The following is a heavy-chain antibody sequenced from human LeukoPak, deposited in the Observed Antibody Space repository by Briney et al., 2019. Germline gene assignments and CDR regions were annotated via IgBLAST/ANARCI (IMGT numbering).Heavy chain of an antibody. D-gene: IGHD5-18*01. CDR3: AKDIQLWFQNWFDP. CDR1: GFTFSSYE. V-gene: IGHV3-48*03. CDR2: ISSSGSTR. Sequence: PGGSLRLSCVASGFTFSSYEMNWVRQAPGKGLEWVSYISSSGSTRYYADSVKGRFTISRDNSKNTLYLQMNSLRAEDTAVYYCAKDIQLWFQNWFDPWGQGTLVTVSS. J-gene: IGHJ5*02.